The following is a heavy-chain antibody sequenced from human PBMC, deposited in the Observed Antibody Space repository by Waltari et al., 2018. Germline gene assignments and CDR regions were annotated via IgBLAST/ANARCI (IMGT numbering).Heavy chain of an antibody. Sequence: EVQLVQSGAAVKKPGESLKISCKGSGYSFTSYWIGCVRQMPGKGLEWMGITYPGDTNTRYSPSFQGQVTISADKSISAAELQWGSLKASDTAMYYCARRLGGCSGGSCYLDYWGQGTLVTVSS. V-gene: IGHV5-51*03. CDR2: TYPGDTNT. D-gene: IGHD2-15*01. J-gene: IGHJ4*02. CDR1: GYSFTSYW. CDR3: ARRLGGCSGGSCYLDY.